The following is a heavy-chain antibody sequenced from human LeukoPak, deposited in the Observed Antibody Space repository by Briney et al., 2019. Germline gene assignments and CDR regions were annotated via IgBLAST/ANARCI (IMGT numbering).Heavy chain of an antibody. Sequence: SETQSLTCAVYGGSFSGYYWSWIRQPPGKGLEWIGEINHSGSTNYNPSLKSRVTISVDTSKNQFSLKLSSVTAADTAVYYCARTPDDSSGWSYYYGMDVWGQGTTVTVSS. CDR1: GGSFSGYY. V-gene: IGHV4-34*01. D-gene: IGHD6-19*01. J-gene: IGHJ6*02. CDR3: ARTPDDSSGWSYYYGMDV. CDR2: INHSGST.